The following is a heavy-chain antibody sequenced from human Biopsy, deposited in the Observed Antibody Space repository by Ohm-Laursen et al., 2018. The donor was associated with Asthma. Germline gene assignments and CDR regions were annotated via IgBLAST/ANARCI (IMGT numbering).Heavy chain of an antibody. J-gene: IGHJ3*02. D-gene: IGHD3-9*01. CDR3: ARTYYDFLPGQGNDAFAI. Sequence: SSVKVSCKASGYTFVNYAIHWARQAPGQRLEWMGWIKAGNGNTKYSQKFQGRVTITRDTSASAAYMDLSSLRSEDTAVYYCARTYYDFLPGQGNDAFAIWGQGTVVTVSS. CDR1: GYTFVNYA. CDR2: IKAGNGNT. V-gene: IGHV1-3*01.